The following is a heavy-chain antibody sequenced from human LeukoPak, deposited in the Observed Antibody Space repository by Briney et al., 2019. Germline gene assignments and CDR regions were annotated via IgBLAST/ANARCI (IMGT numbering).Heavy chain of an antibody. D-gene: IGHD1-7*01. CDR2: INPSGGRT. Sequence: ASVKVYCRASGYTFTTYYMHWMRQTPGHALEWMGIINPSGGRTSYAQKFQGRGTMNRDAATNTLYMELSSLRSEDTAVYYCARDEGPPRYNWNYGGPGYWGQGTLVTVSS. CDR1: GYTFTTYY. V-gene: IGHV1-46*01. J-gene: IGHJ4*02. CDR3: ARDEGPPRYNWNYGGPGY.